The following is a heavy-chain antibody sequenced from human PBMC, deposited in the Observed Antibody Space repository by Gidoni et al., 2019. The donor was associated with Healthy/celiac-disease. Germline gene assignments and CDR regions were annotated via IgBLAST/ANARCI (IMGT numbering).Heavy chain of an antibody. CDR3: ARGMATLDDSSGYYYDY. D-gene: IGHD3-22*01. CDR2: IWYDGSNK. Sequence: QVQLVESGGGVVQPGRSLRLSCAASGFPFSSYGMHWVRQAPGKGLEWVAVIWYDGSNKYYADSVKGRLTIARDNSKNTLYLQMNSLRAEDKAVYYCARGMATLDDSSGYYYDYWGQGTLVTVSS. V-gene: IGHV3-33*01. J-gene: IGHJ4*02. CDR1: GFPFSSYG.